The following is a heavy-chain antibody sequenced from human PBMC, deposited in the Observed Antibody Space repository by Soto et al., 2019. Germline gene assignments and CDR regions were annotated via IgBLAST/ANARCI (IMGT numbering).Heavy chain of an antibody. D-gene: IGHD2-8*01. Sequence: PSETLSLTCAVSGCSISSGGYSWSWIRQPPGKGLESIGYIYHSGSTYYNPSLKSRVTISVDRSKNQFSLKLSSVTAADTAVYYCASQYCTNGVCYIDYWGQGTLVTVSS. J-gene: IGHJ4*02. CDR1: GCSISSGGYS. CDR3: ASQYCTNGVCYIDY. CDR2: IYHSGST. V-gene: IGHV4-30-2*01.